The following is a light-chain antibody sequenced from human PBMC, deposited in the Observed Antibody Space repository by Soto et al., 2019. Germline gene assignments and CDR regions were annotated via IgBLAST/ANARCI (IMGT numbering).Light chain of an antibody. CDR3: SSYTSSTTLVV. V-gene: IGLV2-14*01. CDR1: GSDIGAYNF. J-gene: IGLJ2*01. Sequence: QSALAQPPSASGSPGQSVTISCTGSGSDIGAYNFVSWYQQHPGKAPKLMIYEVSNRPSGVSNRFSGSKSDNTASLTISGLQAEDEADYYCSSYTSSTTLVVFGGGTKLTVL. CDR2: EVS.